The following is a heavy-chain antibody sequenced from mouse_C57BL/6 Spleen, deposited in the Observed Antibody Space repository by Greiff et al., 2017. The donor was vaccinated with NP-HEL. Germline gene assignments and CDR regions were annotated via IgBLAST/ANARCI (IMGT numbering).Heavy chain of an antibody. CDR3: AVYGSGFAY. V-gene: IGHV1-61*01. J-gene: IGHJ3*01. CDR2: IYPSDSET. CDR1: GYTFTSYW. Sequence: VQLQQPGAELVRPGSSVKLSCKASGYTFTSYWMHWVKQRPGQGLEWIGNIYPSDSETHYNQKFKDKATLTVDTSSSTAYMQLSSLTSEDSAVYYCAVYGSGFAYWGQGTLVTVS. D-gene: IGHD1-1*01.